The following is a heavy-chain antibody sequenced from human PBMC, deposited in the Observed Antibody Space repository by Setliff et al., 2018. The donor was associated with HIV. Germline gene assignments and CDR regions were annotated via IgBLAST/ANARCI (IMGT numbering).Heavy chain of an antibody. CDR2: IYTSGSI. Sequence: SETLSLTCTVSGGSISSYYWSWIRQPPGKGLEWIGYIYTSGSINYNPYLKSRVTISVDKSKNQFSLKLTSVAAADTAVYYWAKSPGFSGYGGSGWGQGTLVTVSS. CDR1: GGSISSYY. CDR3: AKSPGFSGYGGSG. J-gene: IGHJ4*02. V-gene: IGHV4-4*09. D-gene: IGHD5-12*01.